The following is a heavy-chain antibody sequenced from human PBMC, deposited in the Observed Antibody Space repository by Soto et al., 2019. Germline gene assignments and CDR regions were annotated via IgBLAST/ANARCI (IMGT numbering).Heavy chain of an antibody. CDR1: GFTFSGSP. J-gene: IGHJ4*02. D-gene: IGHD4-17*01. V-gene: IGHV3-73*01. CDR3: ARGLLTVTSSYYFDY. Sequence: GGSLRLSCAASGFTFSGSPMHWVRQDSGKGLEWVGRIRSKDNTYETAYAASVKGRFTISRDDSKNTAYLQMNSLKTEDTAVYYCARGLLTVTSSYYFDYWGQGTLVTVSS. CDR2: IRSKDNTYET.